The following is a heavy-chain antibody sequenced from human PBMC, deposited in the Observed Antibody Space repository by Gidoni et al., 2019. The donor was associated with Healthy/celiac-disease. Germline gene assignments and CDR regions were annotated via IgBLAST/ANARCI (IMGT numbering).Heavy chain of an antibody. CDR1: GFTFSSYG. Sequence: SLRLSCAASGFTFSSYGMHWVRQAPGKGLEWVAVIWYDGSNKYYADSVKGRFTISRDNSKNTLYLKMNSLRAEDTAVYYCARESRITTIGVQEFDYWGQGTLVTVSS. CDR3: ARESRITTIGVQEFDY. CDR2: IWYDGSNK. V-gene: IGHV3-33*01. D-gene: IGHD3-10*01. J-gene: IGHJ4*02.